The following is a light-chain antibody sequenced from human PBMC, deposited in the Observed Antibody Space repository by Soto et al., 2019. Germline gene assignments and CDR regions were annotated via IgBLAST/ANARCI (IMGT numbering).Light chain of an antibody. CDR1: QNVGSL. J-gene: IGKJ5*01. CDR2: DAS. CDR3: HERTNWRIT. V-gene: IGKV3-11*01. Sequence: ESVLTQSPVTLSLSPGERAILSCRASQNVGSLLAWSQQKPGQAPRLLIYDASNRAAGVPARFSGSGSGTDFTLTISSLEPEDFAIYYCHERTNWRITFGQGTRLDIK.